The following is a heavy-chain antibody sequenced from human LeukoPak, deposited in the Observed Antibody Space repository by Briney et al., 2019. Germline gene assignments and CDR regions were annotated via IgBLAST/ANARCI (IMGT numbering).Heavy chain of an antibody. Sequence: SETLSLTCTVSGGSISSYYWSWIRQPPGKGLEWNGYIYYSVSTNYNPSLKSRVTMSVDTSKNQFSLKLSSVTAADTAVYYCARGQYHLLYWYFDLWGRGTLVTVSS. D-gene: IGHD2-2*01. CDR1: GGSISSYY. CDR2: IYYSVST. CDR3: ARGQYHLLYWYFDL. V-gene: IGHV4-59*12. J-gene: IGHJ2*01.